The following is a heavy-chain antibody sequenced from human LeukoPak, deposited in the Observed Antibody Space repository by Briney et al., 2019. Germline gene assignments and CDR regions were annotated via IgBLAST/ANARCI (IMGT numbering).Heavy chain of an antibody. D-gene: IGHD3-3*01. CDR3: ARDPLADFWSGYLFDY. V-gene: IGHV1-46*03. Sequence: GASVQVSCKASSGTFSRYTISWVRQAPGQGLEWMGIINPSGGSTSYAQEFQGRLTMTRDTPTSRVYMELSSRRSEDTAVYYWARDPLADFWSGYLFDYWGQGTLVTVSS. J-gene: IGHJ4*02. CDR1: SGTFSRYT. CDR2: INPSGGST.